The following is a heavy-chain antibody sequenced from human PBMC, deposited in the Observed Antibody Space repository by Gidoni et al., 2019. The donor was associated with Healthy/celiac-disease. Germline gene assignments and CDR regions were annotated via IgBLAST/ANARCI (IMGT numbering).Heavy chain of an antibody. V-gene: IGHV2-5*02. D-gene: IGHD3-22*01. CDR1: GFSLSTSGVG. CDR2: IYWDDDK. J-gene: IGHJ4*02. Sequence: QITLKESGPTLVKPTQTLTLTCTFSGFSLSTSGVGVGWIRQPPGKALEWLALIYWDDDKRYSPSLKSRLTITKDTSKNQVVLTMTNMDPVDTATYYCAHRDGNYYDSSLEFDYWGQGTLVTVSS. CDR3: AHRDGNYYDSSLEFDY.